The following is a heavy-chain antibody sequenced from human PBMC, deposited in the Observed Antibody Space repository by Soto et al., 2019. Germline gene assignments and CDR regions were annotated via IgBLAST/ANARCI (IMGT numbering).Heavy chain of an antibody. Sequence: GSLRLSCAASGFTLSDFYMTWIRQAPGKGLEWVSAVSPNGQGIYYADSVRGRFTISRDFSKNTVFLHMDSLRAEDTAVYYCAKDRDYPRDYLHYWGQGTLVTVSS. V-gene: IGHV3-11*01. J-gene: IGHJ4*02. CDR1: GFTLSDFY. CDR2: VSPNGQGI. CDR3: AKDRDYPRDYLHY. D-gene: IGHD3-10*01.